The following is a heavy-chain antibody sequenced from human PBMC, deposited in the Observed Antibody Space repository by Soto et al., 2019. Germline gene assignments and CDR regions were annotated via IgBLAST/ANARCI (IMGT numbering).Heavy chain of an antibody. CDR2: ISSSSSYI. Sequence: EVQLVESGGGLVKPGGSLRLSCAASGFTCSSYSMNWVRQAPGKGLEWVSSISSSSSYIYYADSVKGRFTISRDNAKNSLYLQMNSLRAEDTAVYYCARGTRGTLDAFDIWGQGTMVTVSS. CDR1: GFTCSSYS. D-gene: IGHD3-16*01. V-gene: IGHV3-21*01. J-gene: IGHJ3*02. CDR3: ARGTRGTLDAFDI.